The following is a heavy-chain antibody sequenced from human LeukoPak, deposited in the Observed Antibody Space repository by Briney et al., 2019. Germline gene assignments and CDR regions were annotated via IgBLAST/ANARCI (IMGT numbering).Heavy chain of an antibody. CDR2: IYYTGST. CDR3: ARKVPAAERTNNWFDP. D-gene: IGHD2-2*01. J-gene: IGHJ5*02. CDR1: GGSIRSSSYY. Sequence: PETLSLTCTVSGGSIRSSSYYWGWIRQPPGKGLEWIGSIYYTGSTYYNPSLKSRVTISIDTSKNQFSLNLRSVTAADTAVYYCARKVPAAERTNNWFDPWGQGTLVTVSS. V-gene: IGHV4-39*07.